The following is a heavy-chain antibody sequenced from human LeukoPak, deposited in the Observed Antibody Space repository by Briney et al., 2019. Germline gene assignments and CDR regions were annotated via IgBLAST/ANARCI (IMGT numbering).Heavy chain of an antibody. Sequence: SVKHSCKASGGTFSSYGITWVRQAPGQGLEWMGGIIAIFGTPKYAQKFQGRVTISADESTSTAYMEVTSLIPEDTAVYYCARDAVAAAITQYFAPWGQDSLQTLSS. CDR3: ARDAVAAAITQYFAP. V-gene: IGHV1-69*01. D-gene: IGHD2-2*02. CDR2: IIAIFGTP. J-gene: IGHJ5*02. CDR1: GGTFSSYG.